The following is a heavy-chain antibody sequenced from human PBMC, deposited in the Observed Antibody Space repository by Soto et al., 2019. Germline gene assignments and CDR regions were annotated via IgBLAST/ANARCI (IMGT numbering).Heavy chain of an antibody. D-gene: IGHD1-7*01. CDR3: AKNQERELPRVIDF. J-gene: IGHJ4*02. Sequence: PGGSLRLSCATSGLTFSNYAMSWVRQAPGGGLEWVSSMSGSSSTTYYADSVRARFTISRDRSKNTLYLQMSSLRAEDTALYYCAKNQERELPRVIDFWGQGTLVTLSS. CDR2: MSGSSSTT. V-gene: IGHV3-23*01. CDR1: GLTFSNYA.